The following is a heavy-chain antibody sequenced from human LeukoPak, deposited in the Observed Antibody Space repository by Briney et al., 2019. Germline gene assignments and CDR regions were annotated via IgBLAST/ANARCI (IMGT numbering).Heavy chain of an antibody. CDR3: ASHYGLDP. V-gene: IGHV1-24*01. CDR2: FDPEDGER. D-gene: IGHD3-16*01. CDR1: GYTFTELS. J-gene: IGHJ5*02. Sequence: AAVKVSCKVSGYTFTELSMHLVRHGQGKGLGWMGGFDPEDGERIYEQKFQGRVTMTEDTSTDTAYMELSSLRSEDTAVHYCASHYGLDPWGQGTLVTVSS.